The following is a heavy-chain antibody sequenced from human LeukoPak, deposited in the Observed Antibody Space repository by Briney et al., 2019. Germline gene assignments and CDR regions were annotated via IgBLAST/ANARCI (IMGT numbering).Heavy chain of an antibody. V-gene: IGHV4-61*01. D-gene: IGHD3-16*01. J-gene: IGHJ4*02. CDR3: ARGGPTWGRPDY. CDR1: GGSVSSGSYY. CDR2: IYYSGST. Sequence: SETLSLTCTVSGGSVSSGSYYWSWIRQPPGKGLEWIGYIYYSGSTNYNPSLKSRVTISVDTSKNQFSLKLSSVTAADTAVYCCARGGPTWGRPDYWGQGTLVTVSS.